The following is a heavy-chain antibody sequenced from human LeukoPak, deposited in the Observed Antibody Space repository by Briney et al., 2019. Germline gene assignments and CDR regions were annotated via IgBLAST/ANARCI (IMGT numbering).Heavy chain of an antibody. V-gene: IGHV4-59*12. D-gene: IGHD1-26*01. CDR3: ASGALGATVPFDY. CDR1: GGSFSGYY. CDR2: IYYSGST. J-gene: IGHJ4*02. Sequence: PSETLSLTCAVYGGSFSGYYWSWIRQPPGKGLEWIGYIYYSGSTNYNPSLKSRVTMSVDTSKNQFSLKLSSVTAADTAVYYCASGALGATVPFDYWGQGTLVTVSS.